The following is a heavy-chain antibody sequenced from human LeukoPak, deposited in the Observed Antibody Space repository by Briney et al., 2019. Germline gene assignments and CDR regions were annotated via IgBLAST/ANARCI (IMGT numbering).Heavy chain of an antibody. CDR1: GYSITSSNYY. D-gene: IGHD4-11*01. CDR2: IYYSGYT. CDR3: ARHTLTTHHYFDS. J-gene: IGHJ4*02. Sequence: SETLSLTCTVSGYSITSSNYYWGWIRQPPGKGLEWIGSIYYSGYTYYNPSLKSRVTISVDTSKNRFSLKLGSVTAADTAVYYCARHTLTTHHYFDSWGQGTLVTVSS. V-gene: IGHV4-39*01.